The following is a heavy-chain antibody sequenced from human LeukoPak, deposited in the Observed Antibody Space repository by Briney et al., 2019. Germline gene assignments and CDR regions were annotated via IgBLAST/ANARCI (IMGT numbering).Heavy chain of an antibody. CDR1: GGSISSSSYY. CDR3: GRGRDMVGGVIMGGYSFDI. J-gene: IGHJ3*02. Sequence: PSETLSLTCTVSGGSISSSSYYWGWIRQPPGKGLEWIGSIYYSGSTYYNPSLKSRVTISVDTSKNQFSLKLSSVTAADTAVYYWGRGRDMVGGVIMGGYSFDIWGLGTMVTVSS. V-gene: IGHV4-39*01. CDR2: IYYSGST. D-gene: IGHD3-10*01.